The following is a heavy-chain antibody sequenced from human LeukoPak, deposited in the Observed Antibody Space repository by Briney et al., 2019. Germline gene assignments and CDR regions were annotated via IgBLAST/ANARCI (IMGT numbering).Heavy chain of an antibody. V-gene: IGHV3-7*01. D-gene: IGHD3-16*02. CDR2: IKQDGSEK. CDR3: VTLWALAQGQPANYDYVWGSYRPDAFDI. Sequence: PGGSLRLSCAASGFTFSSYWMSWVRQAPGKGLEWVANIKQDGSEKYYVDSVKGRFTISRDNSKNTLYLQMNSLRAEDTAVYYCVTLWALAQGQPANYDYVWGSYRPDAFDIWGQGTMVTVSS. J-gene: IGHJ3*02. CDR1: GFTFSSYW.